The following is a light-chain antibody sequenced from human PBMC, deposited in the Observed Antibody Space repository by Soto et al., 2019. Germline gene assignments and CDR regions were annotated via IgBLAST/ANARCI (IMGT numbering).Light chain of an antibody. CDR2: GAS. CDR1: QRVSSN. Sequence: EIVMTQSPATLSVSPGERATLSCRASQRVSSNLALYQQKPGQAPRLLIYGASTRATGIPARFSGSGSGTDFTLTISSLQSEDFAVYFCQTSNHWPPTWSFGIETKVEIK. J-gene: IGKJ1*01. CDR3: QTSNHWPPTWS. V-gene: IGKV3-15*01.